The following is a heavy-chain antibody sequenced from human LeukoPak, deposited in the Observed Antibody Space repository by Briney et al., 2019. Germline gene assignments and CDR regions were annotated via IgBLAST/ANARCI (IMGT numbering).Heavy chain of an antibody. Sequence: PGGSLRLSCAASGFTFSSYAMSWVRQAPGKGLEWVASISSSTTYIYYAGSVKGRFTISRDNAKNLVYLEMNSLRAEDTAVYYCARVPGEMGATLAYLDYWGQGTLVIVSS. CDR2: ISSSTTYI. CDR3: ARVPGEMGATLAYLDY. D-gene: IGHD1-26*01. CDR1: GFTFSSYA. J-gene: IGHJ4*02. V-gene: IGHV3-21*01.